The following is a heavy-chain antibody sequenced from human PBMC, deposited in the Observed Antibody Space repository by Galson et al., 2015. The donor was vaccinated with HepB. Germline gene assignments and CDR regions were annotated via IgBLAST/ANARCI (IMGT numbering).Heavy chain of an antibody. J-gene: IGHJ4*02. CDR1: GYTFTSYG. D-gene: IGHD3-22*01. CDR2: ISAYNGNT. CDR3: ARGYYYDSSGYYIDY. V-gene: IGHV1-18*04. Sequence: SVKVSCKASGYTFTSYGISWVRQAPGQGLEWMGWISAYNGNTNYAQKLQGRVTMTTDTSTSTAYMELRSLRSDDTAVYYCARGYYYDSSGYYIDYWGQGTLVTVSS.